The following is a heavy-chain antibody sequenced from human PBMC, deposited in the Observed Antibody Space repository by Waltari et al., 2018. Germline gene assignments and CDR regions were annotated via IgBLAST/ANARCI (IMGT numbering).Heavy chain of an antibody. Sequence: QFQLVQSGAEVKKPGSSVKVSCKASGGTFWSYAISWVRQAPGQGLEWMGRIIPILGTTNYAQKFQGRVTITADKSTSTAYMELSSLRSEDTAVYYCARDTGSSGYYFDYWGQGTLVTVSS. CDR2: IIPILGTT. V-gene: IGHV1-69*04. CDR3: ARDTGSSGYYFDY. D-gene: IGHD6-6*01. J-gene: IGHJ4*02. CDR1: GGTFWSYA.